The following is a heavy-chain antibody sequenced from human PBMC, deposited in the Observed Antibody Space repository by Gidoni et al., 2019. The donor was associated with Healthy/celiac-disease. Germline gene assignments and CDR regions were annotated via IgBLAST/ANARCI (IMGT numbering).Heavy chain of an antibody. CDR3: ARLYDSSGYSFGYYYGMDV. V-gene: IGHV4-39*01. CDR2: IYYSGST. Sequence: QLQLQESGPGLVKPSETLSLTCTVSGGSISSSSYYWGWIRQPPGKGLEWIGSIYYSGSTYYNPSLKSRVTISVDTSKNQFSLKLSSVTAADTAVYYCARLYDSSGYSFGYYYGMDVWGQGTTVTVSS. D-gene: IGHD3-22*01. J-gene: IGHJ6*02. CDR1: GGSISSSSYY.